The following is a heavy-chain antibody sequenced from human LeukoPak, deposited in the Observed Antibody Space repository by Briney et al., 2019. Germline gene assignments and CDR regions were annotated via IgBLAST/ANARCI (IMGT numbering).Heavy chain of an antibody. CDR2: ISYDGSNK. D-gene: IGHD3-9*01. CDR3: AKDLSYYDILTGYYQNYYYYGMDV. Sequence: PGRSLRLSCAASGFTFSSYGMHWVRQAPGKGLEWVAVISYDGSNKYYADSVKGRFTISRDNSKNTLYLQMNSLRAEDTAVYYCAKDLSYYDILTGYYQNYYYYGMDVWGQGTTVTVSS. J-gene: IGHJ6*02. V-gene: IGHV3-30*18. CDR1: GFTFSSYG.